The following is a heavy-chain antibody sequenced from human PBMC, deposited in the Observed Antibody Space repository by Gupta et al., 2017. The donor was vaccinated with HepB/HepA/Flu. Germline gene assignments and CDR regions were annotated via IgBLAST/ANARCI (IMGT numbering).Heavy chain of an antibody. D-gene: IGHD3-16*01. CDR3: ARDGGAVHSYGMDV. V-gene: IGHV1-3*01. CDR1: ESPFTNYA. Sequence: QLVQSGAEVKKPGASVKVSCKASESPFTNYAIHWVRQAPGQRLEWMGWINPGSVNIKYSQKFQGRVTITRDTSASTAYMELSSPRSEDTAVYFCARDGGAVHSYGMDVWGQGTTVTVFS. J-gene: IGHJ6*02. CDR2: INPGSVNI.